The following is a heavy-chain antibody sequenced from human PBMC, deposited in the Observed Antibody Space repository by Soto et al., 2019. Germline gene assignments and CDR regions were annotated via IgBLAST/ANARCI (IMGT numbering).Heavy chain of an antibody. V-gene: IGHV4-4*09. CDR1: GGSISSYY. J-gene: IGHJ4*02. Sequence: PSETLSLTCTVSGGSISSYYWSWIRQPPEKGLEWIGHIHNSGSPNNNPSLRSRVTISVDTSMNQFSLALTSVTAADTAIYYCARGSTTEKVDSWGQGILVTVSS. CDR3: ARGSTTEKVDS. CDR2: IHNSGSP.